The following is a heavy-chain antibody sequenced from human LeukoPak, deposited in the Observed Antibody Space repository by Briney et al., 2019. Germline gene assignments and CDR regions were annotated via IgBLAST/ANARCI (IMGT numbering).Heavy chain of an antibody. J-gene: IGHJ3*02. CDR2: MNPNSGDT. D-gene: IGHD3-10*01. Sequence: ASVKVSCKASGYTFTSYDINWVRQATGQGLEWMGWMNPNSGDTGYAQNFQGRVTMTRDTSINTAYMELSRLRSDDTAVYYCARDEGQLLWFGELLGSHAFDIWGQGTMVTVSS. CDR3: ARDEGQLLWFGELLGSHAFDI. V-gene: IGHV1-8*01. CDR1: GYTFTSYD.